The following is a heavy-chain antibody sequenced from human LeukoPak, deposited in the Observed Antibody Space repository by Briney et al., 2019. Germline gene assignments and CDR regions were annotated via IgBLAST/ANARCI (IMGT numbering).Heavy chain of an antibody. CDR2: IIPLFDIT. V-gene: IGHV1-69*13. CDR1: GGTFNNYA. D-gene: IGHD3-3*01. CDR3: ARVHFVSDDFGTGQNDAFDI. J-gene: IGHJ3*02. Sequence: GASVKVSCKASGGTFNNYAISWVRQAPGQGLEWMGGIIPLFDITNNAQKYQGRVTITADESTNTVYMDLSSLRSEDTALYYCARVHFVSDDFGTGQNDAFDIWGQGTMVTVSS.